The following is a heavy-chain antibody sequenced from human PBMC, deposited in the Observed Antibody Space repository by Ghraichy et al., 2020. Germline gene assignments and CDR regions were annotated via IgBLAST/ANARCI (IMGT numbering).Heavy chain of an antibody. CDR3: ARGPRGFDY. CDR1: GFTFSSYA. D-gene: IGHD3-10*01. J-gene: IGHJ4*02. V-gene: IGHV3-30-3*01. Sequence: GSLRLSCAASGFTFSSYAMHWVRQAPGKGLEWVAVISYDGSNKYYADSVKGRFTISRDNSKNTLYLQMNSLRAEDTAVYYCARGPRGFDYWGQGTLVTVSS. CDR2: ISYDGSNK.